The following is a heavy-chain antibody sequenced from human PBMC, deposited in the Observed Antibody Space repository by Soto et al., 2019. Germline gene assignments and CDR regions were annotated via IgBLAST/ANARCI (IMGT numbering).Heavy chain of an antibody. Sequence: HPGGSLRLSCAASGFTFSSYAMIWVRQAPGKGLEWVSAISGSGGSTYYADSVKGRFTISRDNSKNTLYLQMNSLRAEDTAVYYCAKSGDDVDWNCHFDYWGQGTLVTVSS. CDR2: ISGSGGST. CDR3: AKSGDDVDWNCHFDY. J-gene: IGHJ4*02. V-gene: IGHV3-23*01. CDR1: GFTFSSYA. D-gene: IGHD1-7*01.